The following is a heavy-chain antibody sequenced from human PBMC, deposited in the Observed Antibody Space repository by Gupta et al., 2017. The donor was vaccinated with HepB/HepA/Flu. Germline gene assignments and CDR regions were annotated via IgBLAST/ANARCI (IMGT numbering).Heavy chain of an antibody. CDR3: ARGSGSSTRALDI. CDR2: IKQDGSER. Sequence: EVQLVESGGGLVQPGGSLRLSCSASGFTFSSHWMNWVRQAPGKGLEWVANIKQDGSERKYVDSVKGRFTISRDNAMDSMYLQMNSLRAEDTAVYYCARGSGSSTRALDIWGQGTVVTVSS. V-gene: IGHV3-7*01. J-gene: IGHJ3*02. CDR1: GFTFSSHW. D-gene: IGHD2-2*01.